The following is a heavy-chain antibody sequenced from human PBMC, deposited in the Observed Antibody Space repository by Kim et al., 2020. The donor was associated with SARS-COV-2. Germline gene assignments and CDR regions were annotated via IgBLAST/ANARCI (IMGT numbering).Heavy chain of an antibody. J-gene: IGHJ4*02. D-gene: IGHD6-19*01. CDR2: IYTSGST. V-gene: IGHV4-4*07. CDR3: ARELVGIAVAGTDHFDY. Sequence: SETLSLTCTVSGGSISSYYWSWIRQPAGKGLEWIGRIYTSGSTNYNPSLKSRVTMSVDTSKNQFSLKLSSVTAADTAVYYCARELVGIAVAGTDHFDYWGQGPLVTVSS. CDR1: GGSISSYY.